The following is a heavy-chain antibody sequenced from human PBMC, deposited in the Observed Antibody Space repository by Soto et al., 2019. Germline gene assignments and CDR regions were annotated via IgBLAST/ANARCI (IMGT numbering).Heavy chain of an antibody. D-gene: IGHD1-1*01. CDR3: ARDKDREQLGGNYYNPVDV. CDR2: IIPIFRTP. CDR1: GDTFDTFA. Sequence: QVQLVQSGAEVVKPGSSVKVSCKASGDTFDTFAISWVRQAPGQGLEWMGGIIPIFRTPDYGQKFQGRVTITADESTSTAYMELSSLRSEDTAVYYCARDKDREQLGGNYYNPVDVWGQGTTVTVSS. J-gene: IGHJ6*02. V-gene: IGHV1-69*12.